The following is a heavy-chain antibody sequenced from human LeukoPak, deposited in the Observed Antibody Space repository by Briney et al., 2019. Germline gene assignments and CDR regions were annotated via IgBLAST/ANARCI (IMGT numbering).Heavy chain of an antibody. Sequence: GGSLRLSCAASGFTFSSYNMNWVRQAPGKGLEWVSSISTSSSYIYYTDSVKGRFTISRDNAKNSLYLQMNSLRAEDTAVYYCAELGITMIGGVWGKGTTVTISS. D-gene: IGHD3-10*02. J-gene: IGHJ6*04. V-gene: IGHV3-21*01. CDR3: AELGITMIGGV. CDR2: ISTSSSYI. CDR1: GFTFSSYN.